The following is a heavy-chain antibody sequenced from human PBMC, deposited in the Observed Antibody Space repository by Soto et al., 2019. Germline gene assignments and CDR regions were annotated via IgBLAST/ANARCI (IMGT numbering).Heavy chain of an antibody. CDR3: ARGRYGDY. Sequence: QVHLVQSGAEVKKPGASVKVSCQGSGYAFTTYGITWVRQAPGQGLEWMGWISAHNGNTNYAQKLQGRVTVTRDTSTSTAYMELRSLIYDDTAVYYCARGRYGDYGGQGALVTVSS. V-gene: IGHV1-18*01. CDR1: GYAFTTYG. D-gene: IGHD1-1*01. J-gene: IGHJ4*02. CDR2: ISAHNGNT.